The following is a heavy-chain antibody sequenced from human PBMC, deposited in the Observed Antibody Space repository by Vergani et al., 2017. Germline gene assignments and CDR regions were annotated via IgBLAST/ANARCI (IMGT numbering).Heavy chain of an antibody. CDR3: ARGNYDRSHEYYGMDV. D-gene: IGHD3-22*01. J-gene: IGHJ6*02. CDR1: GFTFSSYS. CDR2: ISCSSSYI. Sequence: EVQLVESGGGLVKPGGSLRLSCAASGFTFSSYSMNWVRQAPGKGLEWVSSISCSSSYIYYADSVKGRFTISSDNAKNSLYLQMNSLRAEDTAVYYCARGNYDRSHEYYGMDVWGQGTTVTVSS. V-gene: IGHV3-21*01.